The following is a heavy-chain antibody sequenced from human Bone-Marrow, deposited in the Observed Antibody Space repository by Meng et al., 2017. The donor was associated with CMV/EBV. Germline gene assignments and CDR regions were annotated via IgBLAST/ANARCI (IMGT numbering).Heavy chain of an antibody. Sequence: GESLKISCAASGFTFSSYWMSWVRQAPGKGLEWVANIKQDGTEKYYVDSVKGRFTISRDNSKNTLYLQMNSLRAEDTAVYYCAKSPRRYTAMAQRYYYYGMDVWGQGTTVTVSS. J-gene: IGHJ6*02. V-gene: IGHV3-7*03. D-gene: IGHD5-18*01. CDR3: AKSPRRYTAMAQRYYYYGMDV. CDR1: GFTFSSYW. CDR2: IKQDGTEK.